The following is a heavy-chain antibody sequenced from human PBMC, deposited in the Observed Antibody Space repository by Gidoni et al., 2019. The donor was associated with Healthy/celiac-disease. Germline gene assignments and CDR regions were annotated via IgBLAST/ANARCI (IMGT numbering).Heavy chain of an antibody. V-gene: IGHV3-48*02. CDR1: GFTCSSYS. J-gene: IGHJ4*02. CDR3: AREEGPDDY. Sequence: EVQLVESGGGVVQPGGSLRRACAASGFTCSSYSMNWVRQAPGKGREWVAYISSTSGTIYYAASLKCRFTVSRDNAKNSLYLQMNSLRDEDTAVYYCAREEGPDDYWGQGTLVTVSS. CDR2: ISSTSGTI.